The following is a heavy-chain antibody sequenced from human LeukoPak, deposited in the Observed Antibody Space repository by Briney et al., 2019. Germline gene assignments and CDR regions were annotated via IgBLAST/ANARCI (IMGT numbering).Heavy chain of an antibody. V-gene: IGHV3-53*01. CDR1: GFTFSNYW. Sequence: GGSLRLSCAASGFTFSNYWMSWVRQAPGKGLEWVSVIYSGGSTYYADSVRGRFTISRDNSKNTLYLQMNSLRAEDTAVYYCARDTYYYGSGSYYALGYWGQGTLVTVS. D-gene: IGHD3-10*01. J-gene: IGHJ4*02. CDR3: ARDTYYYGSGSYYALGY. CDR2: IYSGGST.